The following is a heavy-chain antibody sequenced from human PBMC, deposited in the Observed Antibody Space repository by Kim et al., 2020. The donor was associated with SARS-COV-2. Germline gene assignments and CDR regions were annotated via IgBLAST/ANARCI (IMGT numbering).Heavy chain of an antibody. CDR1: GGSISSSSYY. CDR3: ARHMRFWLELLPGWFDP. V-gene: IGHV4-39*01. J-gene: IGHJ5*02. Sequence: SETLSLTFTVSGGSISSSSYYWGWIRQPPGKGLEWIGSIYYSGSTYYNPSLKSRVTISVDTSKNPFSLKLSSVTAADTAVYYCARHMRFWLELLPGWFDPWGQGTRVTVSS. CDR2: IYYSGST. D-gene: IGHD1-7*01.